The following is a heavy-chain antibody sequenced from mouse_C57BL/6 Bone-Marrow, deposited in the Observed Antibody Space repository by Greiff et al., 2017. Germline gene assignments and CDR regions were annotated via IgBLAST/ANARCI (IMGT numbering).Heavy chain of an antibody. CDR1: GYTFTDYN. Sequence: VQLQQSGPELVKPGASVKMSCKASGYTFTDYNMHWVKQSPGKSLEWIGYINPNNGGTSYNQKFKGKATLTVNTSSSTAYMELRSLTSEDSAVYYCARAGDSDLDYWGQGTTLTVSS. CDR3: ARAGDSDLDY. D-gene: IGHD2-12*01. V-gene: IGHV1-22*01. J-gene: IGHJ2*01. CDR2: INPNNGGT.